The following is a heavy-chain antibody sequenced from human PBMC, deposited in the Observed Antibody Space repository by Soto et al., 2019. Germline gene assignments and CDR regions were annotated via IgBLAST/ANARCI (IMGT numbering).Heavy chain of an antibody. CDR3: AIYNDDAFDI. Sequence: QVQLVQSGPEEKTPGSSVKFSCKASGGTFSSFTINWLRQAPGQGIQWMGGIHPFFVAANYAQNFQGRVKITADKSTTTAYMELSSLISEDPAVYFCAIYNDDAFDIWGQGTMVTVSS. CDR2: IHPFFVAA. CDR1: GGTFSSFT. V-gene: IGHV1-69*06. D-gene: IGHD1-20*01. J-gene: IGHJ3*02.